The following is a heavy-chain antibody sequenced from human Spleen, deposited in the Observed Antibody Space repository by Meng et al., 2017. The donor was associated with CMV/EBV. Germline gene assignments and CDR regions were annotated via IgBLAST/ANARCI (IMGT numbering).Heavy chain of an antibody. V-gene: IGHV3-11*01. CDR2: ISSGSTI. CDR3: AREEYCSSTSCHIDH. Sequence: SGFILSDYYMSWIRQAPGKGLEWVTCISSGSTIYHADSVKGRFTISRDNAKNSLYLQMNGLRAEDTAVYYCAREEYCSSTSCHIDHWGQGTLVTVSS. CDR1: GFILSDYY. D-gene: IGHD2-2*01. J-gene: IGHJ4*02.